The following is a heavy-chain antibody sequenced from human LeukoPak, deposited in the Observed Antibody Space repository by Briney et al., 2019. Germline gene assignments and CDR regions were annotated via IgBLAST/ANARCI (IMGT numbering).Heavy chain of an antibody. D-gene: IGHD5-12*01. Sequence: SETLSLTCTVSGYSLSSGYYWGWIRQPPGKGLEWIGSIYHSGSTYYNPSLKSRVTISVDTSKTQFPLKLSSVTAADTAVYYCAREWPKNLFDPWGQGTLVTVSS. V-gene: IGHV4-38-2*02. CDR3: AREWPKNLFDP. J-gene: IGHJ5*02. CDR1: GYSLSSGYY. CDR2: IYHSGST.